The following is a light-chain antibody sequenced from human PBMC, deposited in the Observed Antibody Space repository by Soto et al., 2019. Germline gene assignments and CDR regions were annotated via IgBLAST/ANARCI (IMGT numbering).Light chain of an antibody. CDR2: GAS. CDR1: QSVNSN. Sequence: EIMMTQSPVTLSMSPGERATLSCRASQSVNSNLAWYQQKPGQAPRLLIYGASTRATGIPASFIGNGSGTEFTLTASSLQPEDFAVYYCQQYTNWPFTFGPAT. J-gene: IGKJ3*01. CDR3: QQYTNWPFT. V-gene: IGKV3-15*01.